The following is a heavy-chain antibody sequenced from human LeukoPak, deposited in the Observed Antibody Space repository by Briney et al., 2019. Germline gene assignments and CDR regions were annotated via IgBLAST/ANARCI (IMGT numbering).Heavy chain of an antibody. V-gene: IGHV3-21*04. CDR2: ISSSSSYI. Sequence: PGGSLRLSCAASGFTFSSYSMNWVRQAPGKGLEWVSSISSSSSYIYYADSVKGRFTISRDNSKNTLYLQMNSLRAEGTAVYYCAKDRSRNYYDSSGYGYWGQGTLVTVSS. J-gene: IGHJ4*02. CDR1: GFTFSSYS. D-gene: IGHD3-22*01. CDR3: AKDRSRNYYDSSGYGY.